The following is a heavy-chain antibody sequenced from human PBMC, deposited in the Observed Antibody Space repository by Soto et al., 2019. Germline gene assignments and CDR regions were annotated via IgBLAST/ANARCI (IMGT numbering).Heavy chain of an antibody. D-gene: IGHD2-15*01. J-gene: IGHJ3*02. V-gene: IGHV4-59*07. Sequence: PSDTMYLTCTVSGGSISSYYWSWIRQPPGKGLEWIGYIYYTRSTNYNPSLTSRVTISVDTSKNQFSLKLSSVTAADTAVYYCARFSTKDLAFDIWGQGTMVTVSS. CDR1: GGSISSYY. CDR3: ARFSTKDLAFDI. CDR2: IYYTRST.